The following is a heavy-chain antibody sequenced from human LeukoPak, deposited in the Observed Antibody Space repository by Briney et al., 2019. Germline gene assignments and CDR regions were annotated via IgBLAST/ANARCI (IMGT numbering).Heavy chain of an antibody. CDR1: GFTFSSYA. V-gene: IGHV3-30-3*01. Sequence: GSLRLSCAASGFTFSSYAMHWVRQAPGKGLEWVAVTSYDGSNKYYADSVKGRFTISRDNSKNTLYLQMNSLRAEDTAVYYCARVRYCSGGSCPKFPGIYYYYGMDVWGQGTTVTVSS. J-gene: IGHJ6*02. CDR3: ARVRYCSGGSCPKFPGIYYYYGMDV. D-gene: IGHD2-15*01. CDR2: TSYDGSNK.